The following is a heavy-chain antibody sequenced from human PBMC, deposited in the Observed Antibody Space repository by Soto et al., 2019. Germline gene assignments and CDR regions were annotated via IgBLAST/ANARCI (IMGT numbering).Heavy chain of an antibody. D-gene: IGHD2-2*03. J-gene: IGHJ6*02. CDR1: GFTFDDYA. Sequence: PGGSLRLSCAASGFTFDDYAMHWVRQAPGKGLEWVSGISWNSGSIGYADSVKGRFTISRDNAKNSLYLQMNSLRAEDTALYYCAKDVDIVLVPGKYGMDVWGQGTTVTVSS. CDR2: ISWNSGSI. V-gene: IGHV3-9*01. CDR3: AKDVDIVLVPGKYGMDV.